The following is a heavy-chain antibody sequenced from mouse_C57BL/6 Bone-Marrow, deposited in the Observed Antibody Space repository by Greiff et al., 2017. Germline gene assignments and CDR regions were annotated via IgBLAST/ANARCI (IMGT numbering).Heavy chain of an antibody. CDR1: GYTFTSYW. V-gene: IGHV1-55*01. D-gene: IGHD2-3*01. CDR3: ARFDGYYRY. CDR2: IYPGSGST. J-gene: IGHJ2*01. Sequence: VKLKQPGAELVKPGASVKMSCKASGYTFTSYWITWVKQRPGQGLEWIGDIYPGSGSTNYNEKFKSKATLTVDTSSSTAYMQLSSLTSEDSAVYYCARFDGYYRYWGQGTTLTVSS.